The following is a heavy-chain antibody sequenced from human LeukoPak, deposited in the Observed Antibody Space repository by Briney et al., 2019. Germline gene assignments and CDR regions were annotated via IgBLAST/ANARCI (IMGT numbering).Heavy chain of an antibody. D-gene: IGHD3-10*01. V-gene: IGHV3-23*01. CDR1: GFTFSSYW. CDR2: ISGSGGST. J-gene: IGHJ4*02. CDR3: AKVSYHYYGSGSYVLDY. Sequence: PGGSLRLSCAASGFTFSSYWMNWVRQAPGKGLEWVSAISGSGGSTYYADSVKGRFTISRDNSKNTLYLQMNSLRAEDTAVYYCAKVSYHYYGSGSYVLDYWGQGTLVTVSS.